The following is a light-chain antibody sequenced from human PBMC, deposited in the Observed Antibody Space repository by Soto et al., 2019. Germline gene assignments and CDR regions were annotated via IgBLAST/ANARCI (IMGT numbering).Light chain of an antibody. CDR1: HIVSST. V-gene: IGKV3-15*01. CDR2: GAS. CDR3: QQYGSSPIT. J-gene: IGKJ5*01. Sequence: EIVMTQSPDTLSVSPGERATLSCSASHIVSSTLAWYQQHPGQAPRLLIYGASTRPTGIPARFSGSGSGTEFTLTIRSLQSEAFAVYYFQQYGSSPITFGHGTDWRL.